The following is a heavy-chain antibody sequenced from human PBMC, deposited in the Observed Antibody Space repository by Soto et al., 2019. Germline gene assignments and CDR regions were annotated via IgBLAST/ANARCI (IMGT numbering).Heavy chain of an antibody. CDR3: ARDSEAGVIVGATSGWFDP. D-gene: IGHD1-26*01. Sequence: GGSLRLSCAASGFTFSSYSMNWVRQAPGKGLEWVSSISSSSSYIYYADSVKGRFTISRDNAKNSLYLQMNSLRAEDTAVYYCARDSEAGVIVGATSGWFDPWGQGTLVTVSS. CDR1: GFTFSSYS. CDR2: ISSSSSYI. V-gene: IGHV3-21*01. J-gene: IGHJ5*02.